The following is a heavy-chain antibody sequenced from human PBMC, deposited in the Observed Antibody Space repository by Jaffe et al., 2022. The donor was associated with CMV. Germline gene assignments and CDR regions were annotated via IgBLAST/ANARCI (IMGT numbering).Heavy chain of an antibody. CDR2: IYSDGRT. J-gene: IGHJ4*01. Sequence: EVQLVETGGGLIQPGGSLRLSCAASGFTVSTNYMNWVRQAPGKGLEWVSVIYSDGRTLYADSVKGRFTISRDTSKNTLFLQMNSLRAEDTAVYYCAREPSYYGLNWGHGTLVTVSS. V-gene: IGHV3-53*02. CDR3: AREPSYYGLN. CDR1: GFTVSTNY. D-gene: IGHD3-10*01.